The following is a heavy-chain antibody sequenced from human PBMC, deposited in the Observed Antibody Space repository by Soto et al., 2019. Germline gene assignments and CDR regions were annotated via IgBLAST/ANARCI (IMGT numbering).Heavy chain of an antibody. J-gene: IGHJ6*02. D-gene: IGHD1-26*01. CDR1: GDSISRYY. Sequence: QVQLQESGPGLVKPSETLSLTCTVSGDSISRYYWSWIRQPPGKELESIGYMYHSGSANYNPSLKSRVTMAVDTSKNQFSLNLNSVTAADTAVYYCARHLIVGSATSKFYYGMDVWGQGTTVTVSS. V-gene: IGHV4-59*08. CDR3: ARHLIVGSATSKFYYGMDV. CDR2: MYHSGSA.